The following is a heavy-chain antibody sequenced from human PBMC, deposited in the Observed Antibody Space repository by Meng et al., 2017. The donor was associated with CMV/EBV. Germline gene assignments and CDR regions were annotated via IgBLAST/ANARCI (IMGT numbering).Heavy chain of an antibody. Sequence: GESLKISCAASGFKLSKYDMHWVRQAPGKGLEWVTFIRHDGSNKYYADSVKGRLTISRDNSKNTLYLQMNSLRPEDTALYYCAKVSGDIPAALAPFDYWGQGTLVTVSS. J-gene: IGHJ4*02. V-gene: IGHV3-30*02. CDR2: IRHDGSNK. D-gene: IGHD6-13*01. CDR3: AKVSGDIPAALAPFDY. CDR1: GFKLSKYD.